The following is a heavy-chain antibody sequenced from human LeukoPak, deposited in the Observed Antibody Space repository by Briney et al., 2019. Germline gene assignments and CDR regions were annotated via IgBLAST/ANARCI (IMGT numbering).Heavy chain of an antibody. CDR3: AKGDISGSDY. CDR1: GFTVSSNY. Sequence: PGGSLRLSCAASGFTVSSNYMSWVRQAPGKGLEWVSLITGHGGSPFYADSVKGRFTISRDNSKNSLYLQMNRLRTEDTALYYCAKGDISGSDYWGQGTLVTVSS. V-gene: IGHV3-43*01. CDR2: ITGHGGSP. J-gene: IGHJ4*02. D-gene: IGHD6-19*01.